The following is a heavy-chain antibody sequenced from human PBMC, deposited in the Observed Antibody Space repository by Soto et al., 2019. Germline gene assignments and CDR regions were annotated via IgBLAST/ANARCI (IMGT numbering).Heavy chain of an antibody. CDR1: GGSISSSSYY. CDR3: ARHNGPLYVGYYYDMDV. V-gene: IGHV4-39*01. CDR2: IYYSGYT. J-gene: IGHJ6*02. D-gene: IGHD3-16*01. Sequence: QLQLQESGPGLVKPSETLSLTCTVSGGSISSSSYYWGWIRQPPGKGLEWIGSIYYSGYTYYNPDLKSRVTISVDASXNXVSLKLSSVTAADTAVYYCARHNGPLYVGYYYDMDVWGQGTTVTVSS.